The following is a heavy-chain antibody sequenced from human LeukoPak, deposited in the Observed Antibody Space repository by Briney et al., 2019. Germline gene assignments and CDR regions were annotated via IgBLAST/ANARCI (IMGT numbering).Heavy chain of an antibody. V-gene: IGHV1-69*13. D-gene: IGHD3-16*01. Sequence: VASVKVSCKASGGTFSSYAISWVRQAPGQGLEWMGGIIPIFGTANYAQKFQGRVTITADESTSTAYMELRSLRSDDTAVYYCARDNRGAFDIWGQGTMVTVSS. CDR1: GGTFSSYA. CDR3: ARDNRGAFDI. J-gene: IGHJ3*02. CDR2: IIPIFGTA.